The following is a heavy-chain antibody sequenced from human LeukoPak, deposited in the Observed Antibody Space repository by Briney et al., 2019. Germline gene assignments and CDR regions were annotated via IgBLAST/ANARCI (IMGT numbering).Heavy chain of an antibody. Sequence: GGSLRLSCAASGFTFSSYAMNWVRQAPGRGLEWVSAVDRSSDSTYHAESVKGRFTVSRDNSKSTLFLEMNSLRAEDTAVYYCAKDPPRGDGYQPNFFDSWGQGTLVTVSS. J-gene: IGHJ4*02. CDR2: VDRSSDST. CDR1: GFTFSSYA. V-gene: IGHV3-23*01. CDR3: AKDPPRGDGYQPNFFDS. D-gene: IGHD5-24*01.